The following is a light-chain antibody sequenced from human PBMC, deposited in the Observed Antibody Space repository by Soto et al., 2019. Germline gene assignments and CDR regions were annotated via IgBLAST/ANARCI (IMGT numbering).Light chain of an antibody. CDR3: SSYTSSATWV. Sequence: QSALTQPASVSGSPGQSITIPCTETGSDIGGYNYVSWYQQHPGKAPQLMIYEATDRPSGVSSRFSGSKSGSTASLTISGLQAEDEADYYCSSYTSSATWVFGGGTKLTVL. CDR2: EAT. J-gene: IGLJ3*02. V-gene: IGLV2-14*01. CDR1: GSDIGGYNY.